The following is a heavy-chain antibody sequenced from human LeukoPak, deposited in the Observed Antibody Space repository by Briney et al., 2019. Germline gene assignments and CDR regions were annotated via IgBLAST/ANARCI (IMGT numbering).Heavy chain of an antibody. Sequence: SETLSLTCTVSGHSISSGFYWGWIRQSPGKGLEWIGSIYHSGSSYYSPSLKSRVSISVDTSKNQFSLNLTSVTAADTAVYYCARSYGDYVNWFDPWGQGTLVTVSS. CDR1: GHSISSGFY. D-gene: IGHD4-17*01. CDR2: IYHSGSS. V-gene: IGHV4-38-2*02. J-gene: IGHJ5*02. CDR3: ARSYGDYVNWFDP.